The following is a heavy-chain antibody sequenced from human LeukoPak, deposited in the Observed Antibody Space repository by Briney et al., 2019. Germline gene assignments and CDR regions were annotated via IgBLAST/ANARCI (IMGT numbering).Heavy chain of an antibody. CDR1: GLTLSIYW. J-gene: IGHJ4*02. Sequence: GGSLRLSCAASGLTLSIYWMSWVRQAPGKGLEWVANIDQDGNHENYVDSVKGRFSISRDNAKNSLFLQMHSLRAEDTALYYCASTFAYCSDGSCALGGQGELGTVSS. V-gene: IGHV3-7*01. CDR2: IDQDGNHE. CDR3: ASTFAYCSDGSCAL. D-gene: IGHD2-15*01.